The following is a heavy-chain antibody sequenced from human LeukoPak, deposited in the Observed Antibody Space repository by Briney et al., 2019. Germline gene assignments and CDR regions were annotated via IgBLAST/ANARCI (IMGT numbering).Heavy chain of an antibody. D-gene: IGHD3-10*01. CDR3: ARDGPYGSGSYYRTSDAFDI. V-gene: IGHV4-39*07. CDR1: GGSISSSSYY. CDR2: IYYSGST. Sequence: SETLSLTCTVSGGSISSSSYYWGWIRQPPGKGLEWIGSIYYSGSTYYNPSLKSRVTISVDKSKNQFSLKLSSVTAADTAVYYCARDGPYGSGSYYRTSDAFDIWGQGQWSPSLQ. J-gene: IGHJ3*02.